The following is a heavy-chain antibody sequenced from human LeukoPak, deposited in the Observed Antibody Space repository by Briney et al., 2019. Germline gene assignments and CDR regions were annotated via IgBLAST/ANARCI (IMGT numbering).Heavy chain of an antibody. CDR3: ARGRGCSSTSCSVHHGFDP. D-gene: IGHD2-2*01. V-gene: IGHV4-39*07. Sequence: SETLSLTCTVSGGSISSSPYFWGWIRQPPGKGLEWIGSNYYSGITYYNPSLKSRVTISVDTSKNQFSLKLSPVTAADTAVYYCARGRGCSSTSCSVHHGFDPWGQGTLVTVSS. J-gene: IGHJ5*02. CDR1: GGSISSSPYF. CDR2: NYYSGIT.